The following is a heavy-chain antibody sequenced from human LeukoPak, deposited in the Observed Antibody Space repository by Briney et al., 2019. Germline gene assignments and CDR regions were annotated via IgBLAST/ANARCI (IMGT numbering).Heavy chain of an antibody. V-gene: IGHV4-30-4*01. CDR1: GGSISSGDYY. D-gene: IGHD3-3*01. J-gene: IGHJ4*02. CDR2: IYYSGST. Sequence: SSETLSLTCTVSGGSISSGDYYWSWIRQPPGKGLEWIGYIYYSGSTYYNPSLKSRVTISVDTSKNQFSLKLSSVTAADTAVYYCARVGDFWSGYYVDYWGQGTLVTVSS. CDR3: ARVGDFWSGYYVDY.